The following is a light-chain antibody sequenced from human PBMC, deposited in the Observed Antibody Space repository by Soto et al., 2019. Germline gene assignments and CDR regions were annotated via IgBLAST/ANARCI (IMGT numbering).Light chain of an antibody. CDR3: GTWDSSLGAVV. Sequence: QSVLTQPPSVSAAPGQKVTISCSGSSSNVGKNYVSWSQHLPGTAPKVLIYDNEKRPSGIPDRFSASKSGTSATLAITGLQTGDEADYYCGTWDSSLGAVVFGGGTKLTVL. CDR1: SSNVGKNY. J-gene: IGLJ2*01. CDR2: DNE. V-gene: IGLV1-51*01.